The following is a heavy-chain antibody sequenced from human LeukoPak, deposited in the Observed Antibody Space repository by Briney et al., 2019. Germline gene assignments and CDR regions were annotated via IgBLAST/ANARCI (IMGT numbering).Heavy chain of an antibody. D-gene: IGHD6-13*01. CDR3: ARDRKWGSSWQKYWYFDL. Sequence: ASVKVSCKASGGTFRSYAISWVRQAPGQGLEWMGGIIPIFGTANYAQKFQGRVTITTDESTNTAFMELSSLRSEDTDVYYCARDRKWGSSWQKYWYFDLWGRGTLVTVSS. CDR2: IIPIFGTA. J-gene: IGHJ2*01. CDR1: GGTFRSYA. V-gene: IGHV1-69*05.